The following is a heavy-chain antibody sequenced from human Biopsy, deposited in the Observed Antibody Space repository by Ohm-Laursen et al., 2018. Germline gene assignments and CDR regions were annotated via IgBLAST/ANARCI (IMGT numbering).Heavy chain of an antibody. Sequence: SLRLSCTAPGFTFSSYWMHWDRQAPGKGLVWVSRIYSDGSSTSYADSVKGRFTISRDNARNTLYLQMNSLRAEDTAVYYCARDRLEESEINYYYGMDVWGQGTTVTVSS. V-gene: IGHV3-74*01. J-gene: IGHJ6*02. CDR1: GFTFSSYW. CDR3: ARDRLEESEINYYYGMDV. CDR2: IYSDGSST. D-gene: IGHD3-16*01.